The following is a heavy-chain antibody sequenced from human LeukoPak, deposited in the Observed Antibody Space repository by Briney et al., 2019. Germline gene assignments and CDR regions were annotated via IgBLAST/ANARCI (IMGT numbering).Heavy chain of an antibody. J-gene: IGHJ4*02. D-gene: IGHD6-19*01. CDR3: ATGKWGEVAGAFDY. V-gene: IGHV3-9*01. Sequence: GGSLRLSCAASGFTFDDYAMHWVRQAPGKGLEWVSGISWNSGSIGYADSVKGRFTISRDNAKDSLYLQMNSLRAEDTALYYCATGKWGEVAGAFDYWGQGTLVTVSS. CDR1: GFTFDDYA. CDR2: ISWNSGSI.